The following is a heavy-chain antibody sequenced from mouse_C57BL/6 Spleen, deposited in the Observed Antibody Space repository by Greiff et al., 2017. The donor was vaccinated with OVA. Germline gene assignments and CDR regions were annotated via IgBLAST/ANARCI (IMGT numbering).Heavy chain of an antibody. V-gene: IGHV5-6*02. D-gene: IGHD2-3*01. Sequence: DVMLVESGGDLVKPGGSLKLSCAASGFTFSSYGMSWVRQTPDKRLEWVATISSGGSYTYYPDSVKGRFTISRDNAKNTLYLQMSSLKSEDTAMYYCARRDGYYGDAMDYWGQGTSVTVSS. J-gene: IGHJ4*01. CDR3: ARRDGYYGDAMDY. CDR2: ISSGGSYT. CDR1: GFTFSSYG.